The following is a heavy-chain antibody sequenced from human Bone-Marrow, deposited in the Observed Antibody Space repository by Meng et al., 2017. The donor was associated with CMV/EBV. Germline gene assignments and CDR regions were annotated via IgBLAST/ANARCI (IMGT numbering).Heavy chain of an antibody. CDR2: IIPILGIA. J-gene: IGHJ5*02. CDR1: SYA. V-gene: IGHV1-69*10. Sequence: SYAISWVRQAPGQGLEWMGVIIPILGIANYAQKFQGRVTITADKSTSTAYMELSSLRSEDTAVYYCARGKTYYDFWSGNPRDWFDPWGQGTLVTVSS. CDR3: ARGKTYYDFWSGNPRDWFDP. D-gene: IGHD3-3*01.